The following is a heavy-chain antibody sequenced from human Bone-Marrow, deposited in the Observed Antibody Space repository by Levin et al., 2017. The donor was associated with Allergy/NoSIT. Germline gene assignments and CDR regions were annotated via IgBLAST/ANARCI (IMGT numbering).Heavy chain of an antibody. J-gene: IGHJ4*02. CDR3: ASGPISDY. Sequence: PGGSLRLSCEASGFSFRDYEMTWVRQAPGKGLEWISYINEDSGTIYYADSVRGRFTISRDNGRNSLYLQMNSLRVEDTAVYYCASGPISDYWGQGAQVSVSS. V-gene: IGHV3-48*03. CDR2: INEDSGTI. CDR1: GFSFRDYE. D-gene: IGHD3-3*01.